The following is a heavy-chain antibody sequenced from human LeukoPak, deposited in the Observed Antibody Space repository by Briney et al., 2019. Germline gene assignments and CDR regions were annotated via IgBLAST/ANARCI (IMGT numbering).Heavy chain of an antibody. CDR3: ARDDGSYSRSPGFDN. CDR1: GFTFSSYW. Sequence: GGSLRLSCAASGFTFSSYWMSWVRQAPGKGLEWVANINQDGSEKYYVDSVKGRLTISRDNAKNSLYLQMNSLRAEDTAVYYCARDDGSYSRSPGFDNWGQGTLVTVSS. V-gene: IGHV3-7*01. CDR2: INQDGSEK. J-gene: IGHJ4*02. D-gene: IGHD1-26*01.